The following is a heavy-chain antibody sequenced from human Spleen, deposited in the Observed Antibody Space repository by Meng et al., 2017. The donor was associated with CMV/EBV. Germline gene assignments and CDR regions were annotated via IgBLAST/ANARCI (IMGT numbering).Heavy chain of an antibody. CDR3: TRGYSSSWYAPDY. CDR1: GFTFSSYA. CDR2: ISSNGGST. Sequence: GESLKISCAASGFTFSSYAMHWVRQAPGKGLEYVSAISSNGGSTYYADSVKGRFTISRDNSKNTLYLQMGSLRAEDMAVYYCTRGYSSSWYAPDYWGQGTLVTVSS. J-gene: IGHJ4*02. V-gene: IGHV3-64*02. D-gene: IGHD6-13*01.